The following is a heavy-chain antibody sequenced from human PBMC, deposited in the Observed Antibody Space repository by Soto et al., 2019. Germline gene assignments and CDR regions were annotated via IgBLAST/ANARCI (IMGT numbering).Heavy chain of an antibody. CDR2: ISGSGEST. Sequence: GSLRLSCAASGFTFTNYAMNWVRQAPGKGLEWVSVISGSGESTYYADSVKGRFTISRDNSKNTLYLQMNSLRAEDTAVYFCAKDFGDIVVVVLAPYGMDVWGLGTTVTVSS. J-gene: IGHJ6*02. D-gene: IGHD2-15*01. V-gene: IGHV3-23*01. CDR1: GFTFTNYA. CDR3: AKDFGDIVVVVLAPYGMDV.